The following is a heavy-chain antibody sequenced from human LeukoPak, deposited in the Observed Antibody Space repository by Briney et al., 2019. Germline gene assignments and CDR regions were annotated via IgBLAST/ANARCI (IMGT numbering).Heavy chain of an antibody. CDR1: GGSISSSSYY. V-gene: IGHV4-39*07. D-gene: IGHD6-13*01. CDR3: ARGRSWTPNFDY. J-gene: IGHJ4*02. Sequence: SETLSLTCTVSGGSISSSSYYWGWIRQPPGKGLEWIGSIYHSGSTYYNPSLKSRVTISVDTSKNQFSLKLSSVTVADTAVYYCARGRSWTPNFDYWGQGTLVTVSS. CDR2: IYHSGST.